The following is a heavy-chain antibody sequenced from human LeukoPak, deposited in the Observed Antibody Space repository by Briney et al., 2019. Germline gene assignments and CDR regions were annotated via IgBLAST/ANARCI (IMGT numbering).Heavy chain of an antibody. V-gene: IGHV4-34*01. D-gene: IGHD3-16*02. J-gene: IGHJ4*02. CDR2: INHSGST. CDR1: GGSFSGYY. CDR3: ARGRIITFGGVIVDY. Sequence: SETLSLTCAVYGGSFSGYYWSWIRQPPGKGLDWIGEINHSGSTNYNPSLKSRVTISVDTSKNQFSLKLSSVTAADTAVYYCARGRIITFGGVIVDYWGQGTLVTVSS.